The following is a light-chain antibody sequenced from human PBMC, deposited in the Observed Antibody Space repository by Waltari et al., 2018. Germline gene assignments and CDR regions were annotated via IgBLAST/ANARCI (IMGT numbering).Light chain of an antibody. Sequence: QSALTHPASVSVSPGQSSTISCSVSICDVVGYDSLFWYQDRPGHAPNVIIYDVSHPPGGVSDRFSGSKSGNTASLTISVLQADDAADYYCYSQSFHSIVLFGGGTKVTVL. CDR1: ICDVVGYDS. J-gene: IGLJ2*01. V-gene: IGLV2-14*03. CDR3: YSQSFHSIVL. CDR2: DVS.